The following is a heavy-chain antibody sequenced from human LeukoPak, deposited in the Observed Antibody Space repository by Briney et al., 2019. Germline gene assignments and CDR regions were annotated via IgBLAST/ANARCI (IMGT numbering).Heavy chain of an antibody. D-gene: IGHD5-24*01. CDR2: IKSKTDGGTT. V-gene: IGHV3-15*07. CDR3: TTARRVATIIGAFDI. J-gene: IGHJ3*02. CDR1: GFTFSNAW. Sequence: GGSLRFSCAASGFTFSNAWMNWVRQAPGEGLEWVSRIKSKTDGGTTDYAAPVKGRFTISRDDSKNTLYLQMNSLKTEDTAVYYCTTARRVATIIGAFDIWGQGTMVTVSS.